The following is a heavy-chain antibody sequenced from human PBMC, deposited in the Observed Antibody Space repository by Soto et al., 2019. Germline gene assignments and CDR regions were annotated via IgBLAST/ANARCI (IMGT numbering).Heavy chain of an antibody. CDR3: ARDWRTAGTTGWFDP. CDR2: ISYDGTTK. D-gene: IGHD6-13*01. J-gene: IGHJ5*02. Sequence: QEQVVESGGGVVQPGRSLRLSCAASGFTFSTHAMHWVRQAPGRGLEWVAIISYDGTTKDYADSVKGRFTISRDNSKNAVYLQMNSLRSEDTALYYCARDWRTAGTTGWFDPWGQGTLVTASS. V-gene: IGHV3-30-3*01. CDR1: GFTFSTHA.